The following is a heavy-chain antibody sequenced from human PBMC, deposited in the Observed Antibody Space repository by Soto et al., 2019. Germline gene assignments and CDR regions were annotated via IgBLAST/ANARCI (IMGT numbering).Heavy chain of an antibody. CDR1: GFTFSDCA. CDR3: AKEGEYSYGSWGYFDY. Sequence: PGGSLRLSCAASGFTFSDCAMAWVRQVPGKGLEWVSAISGGGGSSYYADSVKDRFTISRDNSKNTLYLQMNSLRAEDTAVYYCAKEGEYSYGSWGYFDYWGQGTLVTVSS. V-gene: IGHV3-23*01. D-gene: IGHD5-18*01. J-gene: IGHJ4*02. CDR2: ISGGGGSS.